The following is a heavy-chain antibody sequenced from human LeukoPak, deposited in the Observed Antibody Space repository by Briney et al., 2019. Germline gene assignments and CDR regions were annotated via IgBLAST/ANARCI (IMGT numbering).Heavy chain of an antibody. V-gene: IGHV3-30-3*01. CDR1: GFTFSSYA. Sequence: PGGSLRLSCAASGFTFSSYAMHWVRQAPGKGLEWVAVISYDGSNKYYADSVKGRFTISRDNSKNTLYLQMNSLRAEDTAMYYCARASAFLILLSDLVYWGQGTLVTVSS. D-gene: IGHD2-21*01. J-gene: IGHJ4*02. CDR2: ISYDGSNK. CDR3: ARASAFLILLSDLVY.